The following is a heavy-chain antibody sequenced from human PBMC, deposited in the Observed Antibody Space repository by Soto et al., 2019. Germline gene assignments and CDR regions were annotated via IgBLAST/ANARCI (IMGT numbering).Heavy chain of an antibody. CDR2: IYYSVST. J-gene: IGHJ6*02. CDR1: GGSISSYY. D-gene: IGHD1-1*01. CDR3: ARARNWKGYYGMDV. Sequence: QVQLQESGPGLVKPSETLSLTCTVSGGSISSYYLSWIRQPPGKGLEWIVYIYYSVSTNYNPSLKSRVPISVDTSKNQCSLKWSSVTAADTAVYYCARARNWKGYYGMDVWGQGTTVTVSS. V-gene: IGHV4-59*01.